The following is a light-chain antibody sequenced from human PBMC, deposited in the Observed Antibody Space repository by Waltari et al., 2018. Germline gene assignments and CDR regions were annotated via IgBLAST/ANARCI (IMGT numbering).Light chain of an antibody. J-gene: IGKJ1*01. V-gene: IGKV3-20*01. CDR1: QSVGRT. CDR2: GAS. Sequence: EIVLTQSPGTLSLSPGERATLPCRTSQSVGRTLAWYQQKPGQAPRLLIYGASIRATGIPDWFSGSGSGTDFSLTISRLEPEDFAVYYCQHYVRLPVTFGQGTKVEIK. CDR3: QHYVRLPVT.